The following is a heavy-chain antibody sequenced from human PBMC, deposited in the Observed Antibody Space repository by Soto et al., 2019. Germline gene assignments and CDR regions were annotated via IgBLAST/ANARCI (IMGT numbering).Heavy chain of an antibody. CDR3: ARDLGGIVVVVAATAGGYYYYGMDV. Sequence: GSVKVSCKASGYTFTSYGISWVRQAPGQWLEWMGWISAYNGNTNYAQKLQGRVTMTTDTSTSTAYMELRSLRSDDTAVYYCARDLGGIVVVVAATAGGYYYYGMDVWGQGTTVTVSS. D-gene: IGHD2-15*01. CDR2: ISAYNGNT. J-gene: IGHJ6*02. V-gene: IGHV1-18*01. CDR1: GYTFTSYG.